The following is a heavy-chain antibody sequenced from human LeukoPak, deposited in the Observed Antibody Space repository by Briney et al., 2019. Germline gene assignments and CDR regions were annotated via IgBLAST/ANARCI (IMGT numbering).Heavy chain of an antibody. D-gene: IGHD3-22*01. V-gene: IGHV4-34*01. J-gene: IGHJ4*02. Sequence: SETLSLTCAVYGGSLSGYYWSWIRQPPGKGLEWIGEINHSGSTNYNPSLKSRVTISVDTSKNQFSLKLSSVTAADTAVYYRARDHRVVAVDYWGQGTLVTVSS. CDR2: INHSGST. CDR1: GGSLSGYY. CDR3: ARDHRVVAVDY.